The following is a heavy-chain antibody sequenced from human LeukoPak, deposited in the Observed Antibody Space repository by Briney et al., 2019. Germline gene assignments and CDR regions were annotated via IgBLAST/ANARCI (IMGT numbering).Heavy chain of an antibody. CDR2: ISSSSSYI. Sequence: AGSLRLSCAAPGFTFSSYSMNWVGQAPAKGLPWVSSISSSSSYIYYADSVKGRFTISRDNAKNSLYLQMNSLRAEDTAVYYCARDPRIAAAGTLYYFDYWGQGTLVTVSS. CDR3: ARDPRIAAAGTLYYFDY. J-gene: IGHJ4*02. CDR1: GFTFSSYS. D-gene: IGHD6-13*01. V-gene: IGHV3-21*01.